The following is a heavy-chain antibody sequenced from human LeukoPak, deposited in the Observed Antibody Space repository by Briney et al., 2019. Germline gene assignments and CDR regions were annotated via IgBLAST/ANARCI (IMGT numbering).Heavy chain of an antibody. CDR2: INHSGST. CDR1: GGSFTDYY. V-gene: IGHV4-34*01. Sequence: SETLSLTCAVYGGSFTDYYWSWIRQPPGKGLEWIGEINHSGSTNYNPSLKSRVTISVDTSKKQFSLKLSSVTAADTAVYYCASLTGTTDYYYYYMDVWGRGTTVTVSS. D-gene: IGHD1-20*01. CDR3: ASLTGTTDYYYYYMDV. J-gene: IGHJ6*03.